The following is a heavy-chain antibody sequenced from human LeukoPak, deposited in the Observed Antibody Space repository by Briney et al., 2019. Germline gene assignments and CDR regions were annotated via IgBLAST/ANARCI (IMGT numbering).Heavy chain of an antibody. V-gene: IGHV1-69*06. CDR3: ASHSSSWSKYYFDY. D-gene: IGHD6-13*01. CDR2: IIPIFGTA. J-gene: IGHJ4*02. CDR1: GYTFNNYA. Sequence: SVKVSCKASGYTFNNYAMHWVRQAPGQGLEWMGGIIPIFGTANYAQKFQGRVTITADKSTSTAYMELSSLRSEDTAVYYCASHSSSWSKYYFDYWGQGTLVTVSS.